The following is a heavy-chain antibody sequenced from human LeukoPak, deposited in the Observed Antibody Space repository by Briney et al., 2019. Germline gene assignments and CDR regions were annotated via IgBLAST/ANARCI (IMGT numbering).Heavy chain of an antibody. CDR2: INHSGSI. J-gene: IGHJ6*03. D-gene: IGHD4-17*01. V-gene: IGHV4-34*01. CDR3: ASVDYGDYPQYYYMDV. CDR1: GGSFSGYY. Sequence: SETLSLTCAVYGGSFSGYYWSWIRQPPGKGLEWIGEINHSGSINYNPSLKSRVTISVDTSKNQFSLKLSSVTAADTAVYYCASVDYGDYPQYYYMDVWGKGTTVTVSS.